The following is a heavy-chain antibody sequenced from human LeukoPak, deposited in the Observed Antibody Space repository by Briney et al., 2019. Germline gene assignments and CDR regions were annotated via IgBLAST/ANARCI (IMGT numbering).Heavy chain of an antibody. CDR1: GGSFSGFS. V-gene: IGHV4-34*01. D-gene: IGHD3-10*01. J-gene: IGHJ4*02. CDR2: INHSGGT. CDR3: ARGVDYYGV. Sequence: SETLSLTCAVYGGSFSGFSWNWIRQPPVKGLEWIGEINHSGGTNYNPSLKSRVTISVDTSKKQFSLKLSSVTAADTAVYYCARGVDYYGVWGQGTLVTVSS.